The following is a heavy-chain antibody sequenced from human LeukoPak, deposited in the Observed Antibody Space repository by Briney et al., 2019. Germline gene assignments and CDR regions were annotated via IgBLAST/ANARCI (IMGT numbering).Heavy chain of an antibody. J-gene: IGHJ4*02. D-gene: IGHD3-3*01. CDR1: GFTFDDYA. CDR2: ISWNSGSI. V-gene: IGHV3-9*01. CDR3: ATSITIFGVVIMADY. Sequence: GGSLRLSCAASGFTFDDYAMHWVRQAPGKGLEWVSGISWNSGSIGYADSVKGRFTISRDNAKNSLYLQMNSLRAEDTALYYCATSITIFGVVIMADYWGQGTLVTVSS.